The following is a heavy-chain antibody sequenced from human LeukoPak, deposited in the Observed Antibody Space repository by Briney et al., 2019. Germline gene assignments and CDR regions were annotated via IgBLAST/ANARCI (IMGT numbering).Heavy chain of an antibody. V-gene: IGHV3-23*01. J-gene: IGHJ6*02. CDR1: GFTVSSHY. Sequence: PGGSLRLSCAASGFTVSSHYMSWVRPAPRKGLEWVSVISGSGTDTYYADSVKGRFTVSRDNSKSILYLQLNSLRADDTATYYCAKGKDGYYYHGVDVWGQGTTVTVSS. CDR2: ISGSGTDT. CDR3: AKGKDGYYYHGVDV. D-gene: IGHD5-24*01.